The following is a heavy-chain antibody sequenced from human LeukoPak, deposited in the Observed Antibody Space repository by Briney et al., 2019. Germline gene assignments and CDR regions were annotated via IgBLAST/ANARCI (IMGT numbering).Heavy chain of an antibody. CDR2: ISGSGGST. J-gene: IGHJ4*02. CDR3: EKTTLIVGATDFDY. D-gene: IGHD1-26*01. Sequence: GGSLRLSCAASGFTFSSHAMSWVRQAPGKGLEWVSAISGSGGSTYYADSVKGRFTISRDNSKNTLYLQMNSLRAEDTAVYYCEKTTLIVGATDFDYWGQGTLVTVSS. CDR1: GFTFSSHA. V-gene: IGHV3-23*01.